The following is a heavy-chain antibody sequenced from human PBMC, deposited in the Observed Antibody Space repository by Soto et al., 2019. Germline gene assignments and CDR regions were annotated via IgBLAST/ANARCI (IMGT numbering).Heavy chain of an antibody. CDR3: ARSQWLVPGGDWFDP. CDR2: IYYSGST. J-gene: IGHJ5*02. D-gene: IGHD6-19*01. CDR1: GGSIISYY. V-gene: IGHV4-59*01. Sequence: PSETLFLTCTFSGGSIISYYWSWIRQPPGKGLEWIGYIYYSGSTNYNPSLKSRVTISVDTSKNQFSLKLSSVTAADTAVYYCARSQWLVPGGDWFDPWGQGTLVTVSS.